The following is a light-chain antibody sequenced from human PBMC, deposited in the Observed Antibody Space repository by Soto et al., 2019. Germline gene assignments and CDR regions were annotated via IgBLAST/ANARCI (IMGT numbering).Light chain of an antibody. V-gene: IGKV3-11*01. CDR2: SGD. CDR3: QQRYSWLRA. Sequence: EVVVTQSPDTLSLSPGETATLSCRASQSVSSSVAWYQHKPGQSPRLVVYSGDKRAPGIPPRFSGSGSGTDITLTISSLESDDFAIYYCQQRYSWLRAFGPGTKV. J-gene: IGKJ1*01. CDR1: QSVSSS.